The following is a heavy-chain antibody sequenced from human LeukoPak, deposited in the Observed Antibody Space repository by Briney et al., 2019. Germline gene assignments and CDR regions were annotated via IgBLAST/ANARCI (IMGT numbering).Heavy chain of an antibody. D-gene: IGHD3-22*01. CDR1: GFTFGDYA. Sequence: GGSLRLSCTASGFTFGDYAMSWVRQAPGKGLEWVGFIRSKAYGGTTEYAAYGGTTEYAASVKGRFTISRDDSKSIAYLQMNSLKSEDTAVYYCTRDGGAGYYDISGYYGYYYYYMDVWGKGTTVTISS. CDR2: IRSKAYGGTTEYAAYGGTT. CDR3: TRDGGAGYYDISGYYGYYYYYMDV. V-gene: IGHV3-49*04. J-gene: IGHJ6*03.